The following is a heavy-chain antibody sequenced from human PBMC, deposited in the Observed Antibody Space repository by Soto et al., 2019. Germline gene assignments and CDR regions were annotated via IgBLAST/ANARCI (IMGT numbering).Heavy chain of an antibody. Sequence: QVQLVQSGAEVKKPGASVKVSCKTSGYTFTSYDISWVRQATGQGLEWMGWMNPNSGNTGYAQKFQGRVTMTRTTSISTAYMDPSSLSSEDTAVYYCAREVVSRGMDVWGQGTRVTVSS. CDR3: AREVVSRGMDV. D-gene: IGHD3-22*01. J-gene: IGHJ6*02. CDR2: MNPNSGNT. CDR1: GYTFTSYD. V-gene: IGHV1-8*01.